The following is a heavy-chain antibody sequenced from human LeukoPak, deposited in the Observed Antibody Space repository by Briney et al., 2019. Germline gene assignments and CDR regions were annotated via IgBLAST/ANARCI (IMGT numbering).Heavy chain of an antibody. D-gene: IGHD3-10*01. CDR2: ISGGAGSA. V-gene: IGHV3-23*01. J-gene: IGHJ4*02. Sequence: PGGSLRLSCAASGFTFSNYAMNCVRQAPGKGLEWVSSISGGAGSASYADSVKGRFTMSRDNSKNTLYLQMNSLRAEDTAVYYCAKDGGYGSGNYYPDYWGQGTLVTVSS. CDR1: GFTFSNYA. CDR3: AKDGGYGSGNYYPDY.